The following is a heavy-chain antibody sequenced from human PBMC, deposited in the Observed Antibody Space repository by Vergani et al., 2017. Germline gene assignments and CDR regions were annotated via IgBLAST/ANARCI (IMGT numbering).Heavy chain of an antibody. Sequence: QVQLVESGGGVVQPGRSLRLSCAASGFTFSSYGMHWVRQAPGKGLEWVAVIWYDGSNKYYADSVKGRFTISRDNSKNTLYLQMNSLRAEDTAVYYCAKRSNYDYVWGSYRFKGDDAFDIWGQGTMVTVSS. V-gene: IGHV3-33*06. CDR3: AKRSNYDYVWGSYRFKGDDAFDI. CDR2: IWYDGSNK. CDR1: GFTFSSYG. D-gene: IGHD3-16*02. J-gene: IGHJ3*02.